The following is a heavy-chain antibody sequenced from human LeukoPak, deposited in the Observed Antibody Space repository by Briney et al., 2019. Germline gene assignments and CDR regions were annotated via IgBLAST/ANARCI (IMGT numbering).Heavy chain of an antibody. J-gene: IGHJ3*02. Sequence: PSETLSLTCTVSGYSISSGYYWGWIRQPPGKGLEWIGSIYHSGRTFYNPSLKSRVTISVDTSKNQFSLKLSSVTAADTAVYYCARDRLGYCSSTSCYSTVGAFDIWGQGTMVTVSS. D-gene: IGHD2-2*02. CDR3: ARDRLGYCSSTSCYSTVGAFDI. CDR1: GYSISSGYY. V-gene: IGHV4-38-2*02. CDR2: IYHSGRT.